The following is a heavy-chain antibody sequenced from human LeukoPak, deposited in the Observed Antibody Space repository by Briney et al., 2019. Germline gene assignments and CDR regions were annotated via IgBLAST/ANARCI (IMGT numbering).Heavy chain of an antibody. D-gene: IGHD2-8*01. CDR2: HCGSGSST. CDR1: IFTFCIY. V-gene: IGHV3-23*01. J-gene: IGHJ4*02. Sequence: GGSVRLLCGRSIFTFCIYDVLGAPRARGKGGVGISGHCGSGSSTYCGDPLRGRFTISRDNSKTTLYLQINSLRAEDTAVYYCARDGRLLMVFAHGYWGQGTLVTVSS. CDR3: ARDGRLLMVFAHGY.